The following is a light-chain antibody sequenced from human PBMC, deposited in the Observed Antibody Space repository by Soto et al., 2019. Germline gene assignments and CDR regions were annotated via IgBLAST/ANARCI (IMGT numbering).Light chain of an antibody. CDR1: SSDVGGYNY. CDR2: DVN. CDR3: CSYAGNYTYV. V-gene: IGLV2-11*01. J-gene: IGLJ1*01. Sequence: QSALTQPRSVSGSPGQSVTISCTGTSSDVGGYNYASWYQQNPGRAPKLMIYDVNKRPSGVPNRFSASKSANTASLTISGLQADDEADYYCCSYAGNYTYVFGNGTKVTVL.